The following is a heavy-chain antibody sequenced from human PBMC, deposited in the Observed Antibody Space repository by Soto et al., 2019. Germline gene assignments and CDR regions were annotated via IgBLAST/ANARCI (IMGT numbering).Heavy chain of an antibody. CDR2: ISAYNGNT. J-gene: IGHJ4*02. CDR1: GYTFTSYG. D-gene: IGHD3-10*01. V-gene: IGHV1-18*04. Sequence: ASVRVSGKASGYTFTSYGISWVRQAPGQGLEWMGWISAYNGNTNYAQKLQGRVTMTTDTSTSTAYMELRSLRSDDTAVYYCARDPSPLTPLFPFDYWGQATLVTVSS. CDR3: ARDPSPLTPLFPFDY.